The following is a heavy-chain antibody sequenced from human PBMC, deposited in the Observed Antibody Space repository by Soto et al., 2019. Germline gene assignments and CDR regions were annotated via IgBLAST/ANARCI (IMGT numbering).Heavy chain of an antibody. CDR2: IYYSGST. Sequence: SETLSLTCTVSGGSISSSIYYWGWIRQPPGKGLEWIGSIYYSGSTYYNPSLKSRVTISVDTSKNQFSLKLSSVTAADTAVYYCARRRYSSGWYDYWGKGTLATVSS. CDR1: GGSISSSIYY. CDR3: ARRRYSSGWYDY. V-gene: IGHV4-39*01. J-gene: IGHJ4*02. D-gene: IGHD6-19*01.